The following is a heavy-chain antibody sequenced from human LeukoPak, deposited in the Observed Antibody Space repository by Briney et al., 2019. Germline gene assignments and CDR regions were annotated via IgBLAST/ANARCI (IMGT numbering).Heavy chain of an antibody. CDR3: ARVPWIAAGDY. D-gene: IGHD6-13*01. V-gene: IGHV3-21*01. CDR2: ISSSSTNI. Sequence: GGSLRLSCAASGFTFSTYSMNWVRQAPGKGLEWVSSISSSSTNIYYADSVKGRFTISRDNAKNSLYLQMNSLRAEDTAVYYCARVPWIAAGDYWGQGTLVTVSS. CDR1: GFTFSTYS. J-gene: IGHJ4*02.